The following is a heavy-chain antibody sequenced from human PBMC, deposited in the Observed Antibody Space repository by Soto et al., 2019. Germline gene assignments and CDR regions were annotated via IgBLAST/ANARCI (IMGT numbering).Heavy chain of an antibody. V-gene: IGHV4-34*01. D-gene: IGHD5-12*01. J-gene: IGHJ3*02. CDR2: TNHSGST. CDR1: GGSFSGYY. Sequence: PSETLSLTCAVYGGSFSGYYWSWIRQPPGKGLEWIGETNHSGSTNYNPSLKSRVTISVDTSKNQFSLKLSSVTAADTAVYYCARGGWGGYDTSGAFDIWGQGTMVTVSS. CDR3: ARGGWGGYDTSGAFDI.